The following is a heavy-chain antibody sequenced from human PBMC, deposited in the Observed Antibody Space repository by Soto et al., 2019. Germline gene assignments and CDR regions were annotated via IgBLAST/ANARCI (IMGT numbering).Heavy chain of an antibody. CDR1: GFTFSSSA. D-gene: IGHD3-3*01. CDR3: AKGPTVFGAVISFDYYYGMYV. J-gene: IGHJ6*02. V-gene: IGHV3-23*01. Sequence: VGSLRLSCTASGFTFSSSAMSWVRQAPGRGLEWVSGISGSGAGTYYADSVKGRFTISRDNSKNTLYLQMSGLRAEDAAVYYCAKGPTVFGAVISFDYYYGMYVWGQGTPVTVSS. CDR2: ISGSGAGT.